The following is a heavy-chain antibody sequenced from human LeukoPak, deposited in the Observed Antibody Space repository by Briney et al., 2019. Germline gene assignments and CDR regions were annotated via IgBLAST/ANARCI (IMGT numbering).Heavy chain of an antibody. CDR3: ARDPALHYFDY. CDR2: IYASGSA. Sequence: SETLSLTCTVSGGSIKIDSYYWSWIRQPAGTRLEWIGRIYASGSANYNPSLKSRVTISVDTSKNQFSLKLNSVTAADTAVYYCARDPALHYFDYWGQGTLVTVSS. CDR1: GGSIKIDSYY. J-gene: IGHJ4*02. V-gene: IGHV4-61*02.